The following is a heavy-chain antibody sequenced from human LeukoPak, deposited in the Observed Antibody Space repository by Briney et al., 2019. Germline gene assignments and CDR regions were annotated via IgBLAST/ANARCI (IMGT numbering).Heavy chain of an antibody. CDR1: GFTFSSYA. CDR3: AKLRRGYSGYDDYYFDY. J-gene: IGHJ4*02. CDR2: ISCRGGST. D-gene: IGHD5-12*01. Sequence: GGSLRLSCAASGFTFSSYAMSWVRQAPGKGLEWVSAISCRGGSTYYADSVKGRFTISRDNSKNTLYLQMNSLRAEDTAVYYCAKLRRGYSGYDDYYFDYWGQGTLVTVSS. V-gene: IGHV3-23*01.